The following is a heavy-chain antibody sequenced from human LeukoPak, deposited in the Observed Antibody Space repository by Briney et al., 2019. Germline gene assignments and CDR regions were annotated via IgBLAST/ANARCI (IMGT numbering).Heavy chain of an antibody. V-gene: IGHV1-8*01. CDR3: ARLDLDGGDSLYYYYYMDV. J-gene: IGHJ6*03. Sequence: GASVKVSCKASGYTFINYDINWVRQATGQGLQWMGWMNPNSGNAAYAQKFQGRVTMTRNTSITTAYMELSSLRSEDTAVYYCARLDLDGGDSLYYYYYMDVWGEGTTVTVSS. CDR1: GYTFINYD. D-gene: IGHD2-21*02. CDR2: MNPNSGNA.